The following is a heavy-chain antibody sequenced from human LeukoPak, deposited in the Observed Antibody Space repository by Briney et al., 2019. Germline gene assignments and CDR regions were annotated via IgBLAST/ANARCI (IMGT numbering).Heavy chain of an antibody. D-gene: IGHD3-10*01. CDR3: ARSELGYNYHYMDV. Sequence: SVKGRFTISRDNAKNSLYLQMNSLRAEDTAVYYCARSELGYNYHYMDVWGKGTTVTISS. V-gene: IGHV3-21*01. J-gene: IGHJ6*03.